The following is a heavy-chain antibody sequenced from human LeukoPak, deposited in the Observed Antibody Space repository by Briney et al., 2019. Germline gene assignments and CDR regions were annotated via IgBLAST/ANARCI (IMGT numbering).Heavy chain of an antibody. CDR3: ARGQVGHYDSSSYYDY. CDR2: IYYSGST. D-gene: IGHD3-22*01. V-gene: IGHV4-31*03. CDR1: GGSISSGGYY. Sequence: SETLSLTCTVSGGSISSGGYYWSWIRQHPGKGLEWIGYIYYSGSTYYNPSLKSRVTISVDTSKNQFSLKLSSVTAADTAVYYCARGQVGHYDSSSYYDYWGQGTLVTVSS. J-gene: IGHJ4*02.